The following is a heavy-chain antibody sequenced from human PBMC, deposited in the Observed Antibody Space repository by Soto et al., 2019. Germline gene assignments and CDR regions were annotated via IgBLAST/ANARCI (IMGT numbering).Heavy chain of an antibody. V-gene: IGHV3-23*01. J-gene: IGHJ4*02. CDR1: GFTFNNYA. CDR3: AKGDCSGGSCYRGFDF. CDR2: ISGSGATT. D-gene: IGHD2-15*01. Sequence: PGGSLRLSCAASGFTFNNYAMSWVRQAPGKGLEWVSGISGSGATTFYADSVKGRFTISRDNSKNTLNLQMSSLGAEDTAVYYCAKGDCSGGSCYRGFDFWGQGSLVTVSS.